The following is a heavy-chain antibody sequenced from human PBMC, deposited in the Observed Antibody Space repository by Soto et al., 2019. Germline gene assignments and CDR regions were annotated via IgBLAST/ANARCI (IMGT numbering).Heavy chain of an antibody. CDR2: ISSNGGTT. J-gene: IGHJ1*01. CDR3: ARDSLSESYPPEYFQH. CDR1: GLTFSAYA. V-gene: IGHV3-64*01. Sequence: GGSLRLSCAASGLTFSAYAMPWVRQAPGKGLEYVSGISSNGGTTYYATSVKGRFIISRDNSKNTLYLQMGSLRVEDMAVYYCARDSLSESYPPEYFQHWGQGTLVTVSS. D-gene: IGHD1-26*01.